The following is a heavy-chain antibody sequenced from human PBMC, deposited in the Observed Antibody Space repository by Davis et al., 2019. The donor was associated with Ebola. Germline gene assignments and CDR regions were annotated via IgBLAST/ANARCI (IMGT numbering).Heavy chain of an antibody. Sequence: GESLKISCAASGFTFNTYAMSWVRQPPGKGLEWISSISSSGTVTYYADSVKGRFTISRDSSKNTLDLQMKSLRAEDTALYSCTKGDRDYSSSPFDYWGQGTLVTVSS. J-gene: IGHJ4*02. D-gene: IGHD3-22*01. CDR3: TKGDRDYSSSPFDY. V-gene: IGHV3-23*01. CDR1: GFTFNTYA. CDR2: ISSSGTVT.